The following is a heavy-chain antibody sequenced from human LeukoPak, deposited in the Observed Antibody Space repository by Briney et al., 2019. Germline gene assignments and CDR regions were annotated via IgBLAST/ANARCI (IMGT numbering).Heavy chain of an antibody. CDR3: ARAPPSTIIRGVNRAPRYFDY. Sequence: GGSLRLSCAASGFIVSDHFMSWVRQAPGKGPESVSVIYSGGSTYYKDSVKGRFTISRDNSKSTLFLQMDSLRVEDTAVYYCARAPPSTIIRGVNRAPRYFDYWGQGTLVTVSS. CDR1: GFIVSDHF. D-gene: IGHD3-10*01. J-gene: IGHJ4*02. V-gene: IGHV3-53*01. CDR2: IYSGGST.